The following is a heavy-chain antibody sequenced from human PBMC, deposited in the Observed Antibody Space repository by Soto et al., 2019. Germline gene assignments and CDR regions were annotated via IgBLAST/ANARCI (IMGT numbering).Heavy chain of an antibody. Sequence: QVQLQQWGAGLLKHSETLYLTCAVYGGSFSGYYGSWIRQPPGKGLELIGEINHSGSTNYNPSLKSRVTISVDTSKNQFSLKLSSVTAADTAVYYCARGYCSGGSCYWEYYFDYWGQGTLVTVSS. J-gene: IGHJ4*02. CDR2: INHSGST. CDR3: ARGYCSGGSCYWEYYFDY. CDR1: GGSFSGYY. D-gene: IGHD2-15*01. V-gene: IGHV4-34*01.